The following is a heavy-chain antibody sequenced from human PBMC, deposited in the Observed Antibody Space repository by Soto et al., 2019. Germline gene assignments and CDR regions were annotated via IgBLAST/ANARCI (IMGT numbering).Heavy chain of an antibody. CDR3: ARLPFDS. Sequence: QVQLVQSGAEVKKPGSSVRVSCKISGGSLSNITVSWVRQAPGLGLEWVGRVNPLLGTANYAQKFQGRVTLSADRSTNTAYMDMTSLTSDDTAMYYCARLPFDSWGQGTLVTVSS. CDR1: GGSLSNIT. J-gene: IGHJ4*02. CDR2: VNPLLGTA. V-gene: IGHV1-69*08.